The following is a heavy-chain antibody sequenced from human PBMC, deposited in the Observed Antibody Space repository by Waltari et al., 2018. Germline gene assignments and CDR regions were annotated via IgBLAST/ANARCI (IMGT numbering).Heavy chain of an antibody. D-gene: IGHD6-6*01. CDR1: GGTSSSYA. CDR3: ARDRGSSSSNYFDY. Sequence: QVQLVQSGAEVKKPGSSVKVSCKAPGGTSSSYAISWVRPAPGQGLEWMGGIIPIFGTANYAQKFQGRVTITADESTSTAYMELSSLRSEDTAVYYCARDRGSSSSNYFDYWGQGTLVTVSS. CDR2: IIPIFGTA. V-gene: IGHV1-69*12. J-gene: IGHJ4*02.